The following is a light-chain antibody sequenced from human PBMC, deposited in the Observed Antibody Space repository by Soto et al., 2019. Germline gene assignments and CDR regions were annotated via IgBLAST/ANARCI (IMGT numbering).Light chain of an antibody. CDR3: QQRNVWPPIT. J-gene: IGKJ5*01. Sequence: EVVLKQSPATLSLTQGERATLSCRASQSIRTSLAWYQQKPGQAPRLVIFDASNRANGVPARFGGSGSGTDFTLTINSLVPEDFAVYYCQQRNVWPPITFGQGTRLEIK. CDR1: QSIRTS. V-gene: IGKV3-11*01. CDR2: DAS.